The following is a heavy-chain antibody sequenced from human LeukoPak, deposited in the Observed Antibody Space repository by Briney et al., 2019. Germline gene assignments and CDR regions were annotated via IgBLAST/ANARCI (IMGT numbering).Heavy chain of an antibody. J-gene: IGHJ4*02. D-gene: IGHD3-9*01. CDR3: AKKKYYDILTGYSYFDY. V-gene: IGHV3-23*01. CDR2: ISGSGGST. CDR1: GFTFDDYA. Sequence: GRSLRLSCAASGFTFDDYAMHWVRQAPGKGLEWVSAISGSGGSTYYADSVKGRFTISRDNSKNTLYLQMNSLRAEDTAVYYCAKKKYYDILTGYSYFDYWGQGTLVTVSS.